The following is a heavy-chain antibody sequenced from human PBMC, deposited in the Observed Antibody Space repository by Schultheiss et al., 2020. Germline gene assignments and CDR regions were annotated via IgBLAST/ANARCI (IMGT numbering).Heavy chain of an antibody. CDR3: ARDMRSAMVTAVDY. CDR2: ISSSSSYI. D-gene: IGHD5-18*01. V-gene: IGHV3-21*05. CDR1: GFTFSSYS. Sequence: GGSLRLSCAASGFTFSSYSMNWVRQAPGKGLEWVSYISSSSSYIYYADSVKGRFTISRDNAKNSLYLQMNSLRAEDTAVYYCARDMRSAMVTAVDYWGQGTLVTVSS. J-gene: IGHJ4*02.